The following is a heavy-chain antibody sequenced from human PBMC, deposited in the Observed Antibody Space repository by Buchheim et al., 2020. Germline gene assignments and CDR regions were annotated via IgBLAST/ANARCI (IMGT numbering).Heavy chain of an antibody. J-gene: IGHJ6*02. D-gene: IGHD3-10*01. CDR2: ISYDGSNK. CDR3: AKAASMVRGVIHYGMDV. V-gene: IGHV3-30*18. Sequence: QVQLVESGGGVVQPGRSLRLSCAASGFTFSSYGMHWVRQAPGKGLEWVAVISYDGSNKYYADSVKARFTISRDNSKNTLYLQMNSLRAEDTAVYYCAKAASMVRGVIHYGMDVWGQGTT. CDR1: GFTFSSYG.